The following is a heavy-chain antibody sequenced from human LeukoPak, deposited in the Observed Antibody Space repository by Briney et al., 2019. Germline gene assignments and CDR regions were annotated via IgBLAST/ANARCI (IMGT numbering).Heavy chain of an antibody. Sequence: PSETLSLTCTVSGGSITITNYYWGWIRQPPGKGLEWVGNIYHDGSTYYNPSLKSRVTISIDTSKNQFSLKLSSVTAADTAVYYCAGDEAKFDPWGQGTLVTVSS. V-gene: IGHV4-39*07. CDR2: IYHDGST. CDR3: AGDEAKFDP. J-gene: IGHJ5*02. CDR1: GGSITITNYY.